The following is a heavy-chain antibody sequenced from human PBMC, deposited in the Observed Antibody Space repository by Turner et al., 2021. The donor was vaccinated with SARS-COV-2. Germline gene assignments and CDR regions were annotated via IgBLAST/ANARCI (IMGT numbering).Heavy chain of an antibody. Sequence: EVQLLESGGGLVQPGGSLRLSVPAFGFIFRSDAMSWVRQAPGKGLEWGSAISGSGGSTYDADSVKGRFNISRDNSKNTLYLQMNSLRAEDTAVYYCAKDSGTSTRWFGELLYQEFDYWGQGTLVTVSS. CDR1: GFIFRSDA. J-gene: IGHJ4*02. V-gene: IGHV3-23*01. CDR2: ISGSGGST. D-gene: IGHD3-10*01. CDR3: AKDSGTSTRWFGELLYQEFDY.